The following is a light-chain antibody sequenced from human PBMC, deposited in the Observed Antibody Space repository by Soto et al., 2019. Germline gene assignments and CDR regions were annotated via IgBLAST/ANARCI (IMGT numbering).Light chain of an antibody. CDR2: AAS. J-gene: IGKJ1*01. V-gene: IGKV1-39*01. CDR3: QQTYSTPWA. Sequence: DIQMTQSPSSLSSSVGDRVTITCRASQSIGTYLHWYQQKAGKAPKLLIYAASNLQSGVPSRFSGSGSGTDFALTINSLQPEDFATIYCQQTYSTPWAFGQGTKVDIK. CDR1: QSIGTY.